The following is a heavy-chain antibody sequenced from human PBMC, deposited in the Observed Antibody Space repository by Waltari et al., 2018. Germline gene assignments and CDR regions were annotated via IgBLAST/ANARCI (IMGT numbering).Heavy chain of an antibody. V-gene: IGHV1-69*13. CDR1: GGTFSSYA. CDR2: SSPIFGTA. J-gene: IGHJ3*02. Sequence: QVQLVQSGAEVKKPGSSVKVSCKASGGTFSSYAISWVRQAPGQGLEWMGGSSPIFGTATYAQKFQGRVTITADESTSTAYMELSSLRSEDTAVYYCARSVNWELDAFDIWGQGTMVTVSS. CDR3: ARSVNWELDAFDI. D-gene: IGHD1-26*01.